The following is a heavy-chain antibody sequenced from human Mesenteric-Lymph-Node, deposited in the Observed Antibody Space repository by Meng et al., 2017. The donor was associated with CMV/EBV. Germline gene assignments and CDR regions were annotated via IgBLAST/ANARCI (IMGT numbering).Heavy chain of an antibody. Sequence: GYTLTSYAMHWVRQAPGQRLEWMGWINACNGNTKYSQTFQGRVTITRDPSASTAYMELSSLRSEDTAVYYCARDSCYDFESQNWFDPWGQGTLVTVSS. CDR2: INACNGNT. D-gene: IGHD2-15*01. CDR1: GYTLTSYA. V-gene: IGHV1-3*01. J-gene: IGHJ5*02. CDR3: ARDSCYDFESQNWFDP.